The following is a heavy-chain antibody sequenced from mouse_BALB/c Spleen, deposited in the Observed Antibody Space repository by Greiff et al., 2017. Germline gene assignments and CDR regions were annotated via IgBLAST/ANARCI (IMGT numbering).Heavy chain of an antibody. Sequence: VQLQQSGAELVRPGASVTLSCKASGYTFTDYEMHWVKQTPVHGLEWIGAIDPETGGTAYNQKFKGKATLTADKSSSTAYMELRSLTSEDSAVYYCTRLGRNGFAYWGQGTLVTVSA. CDR1: GYTFTDYE. CDR3: TRLGRNGFAY. J-gene: IGHJ3*01. D-gene: IGHD4-1*01. V-gene: IGHV1-15*01. CDR2: IDPETGGT.